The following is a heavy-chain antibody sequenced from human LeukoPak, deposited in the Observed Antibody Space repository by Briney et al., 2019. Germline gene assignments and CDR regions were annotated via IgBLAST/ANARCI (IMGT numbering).Heavy chain of an antibody. V-gene: IGHV1-3*01. CDR2: INAGNGNT. D-gene: IGHD1-14*01. CDR3: ARGIGYNAEGDY. Sequence: VSVKVSCKASGYTFTSYAMHWVRQAPGQRLEWMGWINAGNGNTKYSQKFQGRVTITRDTSASTAYMELSSLRSEDTAVYYCARGIGYNAEGDYWGQGTLVTVSS. CDR1: GYTFTSYA. J-gene: IGHJ4*02.